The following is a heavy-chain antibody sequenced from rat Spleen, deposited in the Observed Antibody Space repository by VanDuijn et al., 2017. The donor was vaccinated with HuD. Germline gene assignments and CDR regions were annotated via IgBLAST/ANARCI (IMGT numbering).Heavy chain of an antibody. CDR2: ITNTGVNT. V-gene: IGHV5-25*01. CDR3: AVAGYGY. J-gene: IGHJ2*01. CDR1: GFTFSDYY. D-gene: IGHD1-7*01. Sequence: EVQLVESGGGLVQPGRSMKLSCAASGFTFSDYYMAWIRQAPGKGLEWVASITNTGVNTYYPDSVKGRFTISRDNAESIVYLQMNSLKSEDTATYYCAVAGYGYWGQGVMVTVSS.